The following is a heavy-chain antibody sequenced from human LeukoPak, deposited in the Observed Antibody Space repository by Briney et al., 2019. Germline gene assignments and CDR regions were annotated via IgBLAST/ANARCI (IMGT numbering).Heavy chain of an antibody. J-gene: IGHJ5*02. Sequence: ASVKVSCKASGYTFTGYYLHWVRQAPGQGLEWMGWINPNSGGTNYAQKFQGRVTMTRDTSISTAYMELSRLRSDDTAVYYCARGTYSSSYNWFDPWGQGTLVTVSS. CDR1: GYTFTGYY. CDR2: INPNSGGT. CDR3: ARGTYSSSYNWFDP. D-gene: IGHD6-13*01. V-gene: IGHV1-2*02.